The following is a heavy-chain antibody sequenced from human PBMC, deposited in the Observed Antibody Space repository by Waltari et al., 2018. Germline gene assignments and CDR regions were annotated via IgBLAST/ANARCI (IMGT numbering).Heavy chain of an antibody. CDR3: SRGSPICANGICFGYFDF. CDR2: MSYDGSKT. Sequence: QVQLVESGGGVVQPGRSLRLSWAGSGFTFRIIDMYWVRQAPGKGLEWGALMSYDGSKTQYADSGKGRFTISRDNSRNTLYLQMNALRAEDTAVYYCSRGSPICANGICFGYFDFWGQGTRVTVSS. J-gene: IGHJ4*02. V-gene: IGHV3-30*01. D-gene: IGHD2-8*01. CDR1: GFTFRIID.